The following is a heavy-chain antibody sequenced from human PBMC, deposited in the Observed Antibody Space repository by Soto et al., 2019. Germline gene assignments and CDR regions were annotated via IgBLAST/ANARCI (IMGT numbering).Heavy chain of an antibody. CDR1: GDNISRNTNN. CDR2: IHYSGSS. D-gene: IGHD3-3*01. V-gene: IGHV4-39*01. Sequence: SETLSLTCTVSGDNISRNTNNWAWIRQPPRKEMEWIGSIHYSGSSYFNPSLRSRVAISVDTSKNQFSLRLSSVTAADTAVYYCARPTNYDFWSGFHPRNWFDPWGQGTLVTVSS. CDR3: ARPTNYDFWSGFHPRNWFDP. J-gene: IGHJ5*02.